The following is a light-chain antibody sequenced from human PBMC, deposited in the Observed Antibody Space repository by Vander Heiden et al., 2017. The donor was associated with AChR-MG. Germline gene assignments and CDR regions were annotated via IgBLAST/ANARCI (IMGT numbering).Light chain of an antibody. CDR2: DAS. CDR1: QGISSA. Sequence: AIQLTQSPSSLSASVGDRVIITCRASQGISSALAWYQQKPGKAPNLLIYDASSLESGVPSRFSGSGSGTDFTLTISSLQPEDFATYYCQQFNSYPLTFAQGTRLEIK. V-gene: IGKV1-13*02. CDR3: QQFNSYPLT. J-gene: IGKJ5*01.